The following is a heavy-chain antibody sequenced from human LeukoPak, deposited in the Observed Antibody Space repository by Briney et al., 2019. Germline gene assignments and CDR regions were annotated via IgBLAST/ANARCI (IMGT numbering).Heavy chain of an antibody. CDR3: ARVSGPDCGDSSLHFDY. J-gene: IGHJ4*02. CDR1: GGSISSYD. D-gene: IGHD4-17*01. Sequence: PSETLSLTCTVSGGSISSYDWSCIRQPPGKGLEWIGYIYYSGSTNYNPSLKSRVTISVDTSKNQFSLKLSSVTAADTAVYYCARVSGPDCGDSSLHFDYWGQGTLVTVSS. V-gene: IGHV4-59*01. CDR2: IYYSGST.